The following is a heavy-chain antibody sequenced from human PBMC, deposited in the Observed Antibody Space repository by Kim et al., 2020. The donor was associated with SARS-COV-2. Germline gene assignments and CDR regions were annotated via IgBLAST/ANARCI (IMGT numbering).Heavy chain of an antibody. V-gene: IGHV3-23*01. D-gene: IGHD6-19*01. CDR1: GFTFSSYA. Sequence: GGSLRLSCAASGFTFSSYAMSWVRQAPGKGLEWVSAISGSGGSTYYADSVKGRFTISRDNSKNTLYLQMNSLRAEDTAVYYCAKEGGYAYSSGWHGMDVWSQGTTVTVSS. J-gene: IGHJ6*02. CDR3: AKEGGYAYSSGWHGMDV. CDR2: ISGSGGST.